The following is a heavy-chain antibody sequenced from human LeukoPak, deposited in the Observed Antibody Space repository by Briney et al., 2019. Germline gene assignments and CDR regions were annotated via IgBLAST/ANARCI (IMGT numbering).Heavy chain of an antibody. CDR1: GGSISSYY. Sequence: PSETLSLTCTVSGGSISSYYWSWIRQPPGKGLEWIGYIYYSGSTNYNPSLKSRVTISVDTFKNQFSLKLSSVTAADTAVYYCASTPRQADAFDIWGQGTMVTVSS. J-gene: IGHJ3*02. CDR2: IYYSGST. CDR3: ASTPRQADAFDI. V-gene: IGHV4-59*08.